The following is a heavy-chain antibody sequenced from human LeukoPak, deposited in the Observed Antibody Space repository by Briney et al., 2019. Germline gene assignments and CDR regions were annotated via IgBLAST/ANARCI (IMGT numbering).Heavy chain of an antibody. CDR2: MNPNSGNT. V-gene: IGHV1-8*01. Sequence: ASVKVSCKASGYTFTSYDINWVRQATGQGLEWMGWMNPNSGNTGYAQEFQGRVTMTRNTSISTAYMELSSLRSEDTAVYYCARVGSSGWHYYYYGMDVWGQGTTVTVSS. D-gene: IGHD6-19*01. J-gene: IGHJ6*02. CDR3: ARVGSSGWHYYYYGMDV. CDR1: GYTFTSYD.